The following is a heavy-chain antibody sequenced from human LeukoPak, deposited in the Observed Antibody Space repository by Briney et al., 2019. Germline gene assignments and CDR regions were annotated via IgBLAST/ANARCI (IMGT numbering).Heavy chain of an antibody. J-gene: IGHJ6*02. Sequence: ASVKVSCKASGNTFTSYYMHWVRQAPGQGLEWMGMINPSGGSTNYAQRFQGRVSMTGDTSASTVYMEPSSLRSEDTALYYCAKYCSSTSCPYGMDVWGQGTTVTVSS. CDR1: GNTFTSYY. D-gene: IGHD2-2*01. CDR2: INPSGGST. V-gene: IGHV1-46*01. CDR3: AKYCSSTSCPYGMDV.